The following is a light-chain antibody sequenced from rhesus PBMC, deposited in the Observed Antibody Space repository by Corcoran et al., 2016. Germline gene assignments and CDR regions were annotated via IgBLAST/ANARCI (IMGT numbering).Light chain of an antibody. CDR1: QSISSW. Sequence: DIQMTQSPSSLSASVGDTVTITCRASQSISSWLACYQQKPGKAPKLLIYTGSSLQSGVQSRFRGSGSGTDFTITISSLQSEEFATYYCQQYSSSPYSFGQGTKVEIK. V-gene: IGKV1-22*01. CDR2: TGS. CDR3: QQYSSSPYS. J-gene: IGKJ2*01.